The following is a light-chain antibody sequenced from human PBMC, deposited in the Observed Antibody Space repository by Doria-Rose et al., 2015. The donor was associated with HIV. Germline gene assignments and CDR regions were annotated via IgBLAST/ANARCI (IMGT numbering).Light chain of an antibody. CDR2: WAS. CDR1: QSLLYTSKNY. Sequence: EIVMTQSSESLGMSLGERATLNCQSNQSLLYTSKNYLAWYQQKPGQPPTLLIYWASTRQSGVPARFSGSGSGTDFTLTISSLEAEDVAVCYCQQYYDTPSFGPGTTVDIK. CDR3: QQYYDTPS. V-gene: IGKV4-1*01. J-gene: IGKJ3*01.